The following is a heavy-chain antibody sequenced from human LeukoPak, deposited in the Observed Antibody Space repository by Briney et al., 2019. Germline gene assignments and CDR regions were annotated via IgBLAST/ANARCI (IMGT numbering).Heavy chain of an antibody. D-gene: IGHD6-19*01. V-gene: IGHV3-7*01. Sequence: GGSLRLSCAASGFTFSSYWMAWVRQAPGKGLEWVATIKQDGSERYYVDSVKGRFSISRDNARNSLYLQMNSLRAEDTAVYYCAREYSSDWPTRFDYWGQGTLVTVSS. CDR1: GFTFSSYW. J-gene: IGHJ4*02. CDR2: IKQDGSER. CDR3: AREYSSDWPTRFDY.